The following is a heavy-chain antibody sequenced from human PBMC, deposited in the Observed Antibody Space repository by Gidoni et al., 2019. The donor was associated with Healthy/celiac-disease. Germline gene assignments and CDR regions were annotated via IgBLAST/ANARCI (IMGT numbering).Heavy chain of an antibody. CDR2: IYSGGST. CDR3: ARDRYSSGYDY. V-gene: IGHV3-53*04. J-gene: IGHJ4*02. Sequence: EVQLVESGGGLVQPGGSLRLSCAASGVTVSSNYMSWVRQAPGKGLEWVSVIYSGGSTYYADSVKGRFTSSRHNSKNTLYLQMNSLRAEDTAVYYCARDRYSSGYDYWGQGTLVTVSS. D-gene: IGHD6-19*01. CDR1: GVTVSSNY.